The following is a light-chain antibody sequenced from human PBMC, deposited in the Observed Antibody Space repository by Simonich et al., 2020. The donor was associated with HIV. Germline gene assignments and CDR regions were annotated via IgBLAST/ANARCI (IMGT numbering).Light chain of an antibody. V-gene: IGLV2-14*03. J-gene: IGLJ3*02. CDR1: SRDVGCLNY. CDR3: SSYAGSNNWV. Sequence: QSALPQPASVSGSPGQSITISCTGTSRDVGCLNYCPWYQQHPGQAPKLMFYDVSNRPSGVSNRFSGSKSGNTASLTVSGLQAEDEADYYCSSYAGSNNWVFGGGTKLTVL. CDR2: DVS.